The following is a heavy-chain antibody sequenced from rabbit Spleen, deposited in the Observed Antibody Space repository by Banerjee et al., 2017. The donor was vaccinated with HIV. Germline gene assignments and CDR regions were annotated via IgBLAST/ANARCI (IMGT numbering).Heavy chain of an antibody. CDR3: ARDSGSSFSSYGMDL. J-gene: IGHJ6*01. V-gene: IGHV1S45*01. Sequence: QEQLEESGGDLVKPGASLTLTCTASGVSFSFNSYMCWVRQAPGKGLEWIACIDAGSSGFIYFASWAKGRFTTSKTSSTTVTLQMTSLTAADTATYFCARDSGSSFSSYGMDLWGQETLVTVS. CDR1: GVSFSFNSY. CDR2: IDAGSSGFI. D-gene: IGHD8-1*01.